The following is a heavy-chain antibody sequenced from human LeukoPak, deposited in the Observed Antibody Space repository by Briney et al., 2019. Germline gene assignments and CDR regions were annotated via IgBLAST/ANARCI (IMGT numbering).Heavy chain of an antibody. CDR1: GYTFTGYY. J-gene: IGHJ4*02. CDR2: INPNSGGT. CDR3: ARDFGEGYFDY. V-gene: IGHV1-2*02. Sequence: ASVKVSCKASGYTFTGYYMHWVRQAPGQGLEWMGWINPNSGGTNYAQKFQGRVTMTRDTSISTAYMELSSLRSDDTAVFYCARDFGEGYFDYWGQGTLVTVSS. D-gene: IGHD3-10*01.